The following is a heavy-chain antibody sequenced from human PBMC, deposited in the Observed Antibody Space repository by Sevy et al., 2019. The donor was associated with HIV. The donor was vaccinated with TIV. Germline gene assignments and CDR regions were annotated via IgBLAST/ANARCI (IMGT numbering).Heavy chain of an antibody. V-gene: IGHV3-30*04. Sequence: GGSLRLSCAASGFIFSNFAMHWVRQAPGKGLEWVAVTSYDGSHKYYADSVKGRLTVSRDNSRNILSLEMNSLRRDDTAVYYCARGENNDEFFQYWGKGTLVTVSS. CDR1: GFIFSNFA. CDR2: TSYDGSHK. J-gene: IGHJ1*01. D-gene: IGHD1-26*01. CDR3: ARGENNDEFFQY.